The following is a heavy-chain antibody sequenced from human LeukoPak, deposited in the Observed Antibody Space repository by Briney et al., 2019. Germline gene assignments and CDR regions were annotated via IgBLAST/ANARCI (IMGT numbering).Heavy chain of an antibody. V-gene: IGHV4-4*09. CDR2: IFSSDIT. D-gene: IGHD1-26*01. Sequence: ASETLSLTCSVSGGSISTFLWHWIRQPPGKGLEWVGYIFSSDITNYNPSLRSRVTISVDTSKTQFSLKRRTVTAADTAVYFCARSDGIVGEEAWFDPWGQGTLVTVSS. CDR1: GGSISTFL. J-gene: IGHJ5*02. CDR3: ARSDGIVGEEAWFDP.